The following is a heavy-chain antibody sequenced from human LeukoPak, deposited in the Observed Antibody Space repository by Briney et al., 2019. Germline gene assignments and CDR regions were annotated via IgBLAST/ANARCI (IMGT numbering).Heavy chain of an antibody. J-gene: IGHJ4*02. CDR2: FDPEDGET. CDR1: GYTLIELS. V-gene: IGHV1-24*01. D-gene: IGHD3-10*01. Sequence: GASVKVSCKVSGYTLIELSMHWVRQAPGKGLEWMGGFDPEDGETIYAQKFQGRVTMTEDTSTDTVYMELSSLRSEDTAVYYCAVTMVRGVIRHFDYWGQGTLVTVSS. CDR3: AVTMVRGVIRHFDY.